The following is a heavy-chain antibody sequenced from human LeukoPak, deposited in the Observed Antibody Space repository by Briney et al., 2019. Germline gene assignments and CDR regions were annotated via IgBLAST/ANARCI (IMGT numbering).Heavy chain of an antibody. Sequence: SVKVSCKASGGTLSSYAISWVRQAPGQGLEWMGGIIPIFGTANYAQKFQGRVTITTDESTSTAYMELSSLRSEDTAVYYCASEWYSSSSRYYYFDYWGQRTLVTVSS. CDR3: ASEWYSSSSRYYYFDY. V-gene: IGHV1-69*05. J-gene: IGHJ4*02. CDR1: GGTLSSYA. CDR2: IIPIFGTA. D-gene: IGHD6-6*01.